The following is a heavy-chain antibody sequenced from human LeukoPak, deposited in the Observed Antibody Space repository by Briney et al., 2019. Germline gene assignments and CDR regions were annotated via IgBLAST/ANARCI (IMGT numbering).Heavy chain of an antibody. CDR2: IYYSGST. V-gene: IGHV4-39*01. CDR3: ARGIRWFGEPYFDY. D-gene: IGHD3-10*01. CDR1: GGAISSSSYY. Sequence: SETLSLTCTVSGGAISSSSYYWGWIRQPPGKGLDWIGSIYYSGSTYYNPSLKSRVTISVDTSKNQFSLKLSSVTAADTAVYYCARGIRWFGEPYFDYWGQGTLVTVSS. J-gene: IGHJ4*02.